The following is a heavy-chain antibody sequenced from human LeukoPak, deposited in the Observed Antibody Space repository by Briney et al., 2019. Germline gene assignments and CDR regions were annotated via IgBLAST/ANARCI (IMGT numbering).Heavy chain of an antibody. CDR2: INHSGST. J-gene: IGHJ4*02. D-gene: IGHD4-23*01. V-gene: IGHV4-34*01. CDR1: GGSFSGYY. CDR3: ARGWLRWSRVDY. Sequence: RPSETLSLTCAVYGGSFSGYYWSWIRQPPGKGLEWIGEINHSGSTDYNPSLKSRVTISVDTSKNQFSLKLSSVTAADTAVYYCARGWLRWSRVDYWGQGTLVTVSS.